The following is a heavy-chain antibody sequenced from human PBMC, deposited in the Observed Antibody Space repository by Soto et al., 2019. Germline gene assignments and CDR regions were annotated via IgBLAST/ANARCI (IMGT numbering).Heavy chain of an antibody. D-gene: IGHD3-10*01. V-gene: IGHV3-30*18. J-gene: IGHJ6*02. CDR2: ISYDGSNK. CDR1: LFTFSSYG. Sequence: LRLSCAASLFTFSSYGMHWVRQSPGKGLEWVAVISYDGSNKYYADSVKGRFTISRDNSKNTLYLQMNSLRAEDTAVYYCAKDRGGTAYYYYGMDVWGQGTTVTVSS. CDR3: AKDRGGTAYYYYGMDV.